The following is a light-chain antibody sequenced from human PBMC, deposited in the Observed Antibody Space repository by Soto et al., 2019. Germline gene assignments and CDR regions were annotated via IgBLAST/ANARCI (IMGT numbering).Light chain of an antibody. J-gene: IGKJ2*01. Sequence: MVLTQSPGTLSLSPGERATLSCRASQSVSSSYLAWYQQKPGQAPRLLIYGASSRATGIPDRFSGSGSGTDFTLTISRLEPEDFAVYYCQQYGSSPYTVGQGTKLEIK. CDR2: GAS. CDR1: QSVSSSY. V-gene: IGKV3-20*01. CDR3: QQYGSSPYT.